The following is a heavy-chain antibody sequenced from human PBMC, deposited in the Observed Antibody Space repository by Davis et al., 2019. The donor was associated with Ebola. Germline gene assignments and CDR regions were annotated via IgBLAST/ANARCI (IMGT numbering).Heavy chain of an antibody. Sequence: MPGGSLRLSCTVSGGSISSYYWSWIRQPPGKGLEWIGYIYYSGSTNYNPSLKSRVTISVDTSKNQFSLKLSSVTAADTAVYYCARVRSYTWFDPWGQGTLVTVSS. CDR2: IYYSGST. V-gene: IGHV4-59*12. J-gene: IGHJ5*02. D-gene: IGHD1-26*01. CDR1: GGSISSYY. CDR3: ARVRSYTWFDP.